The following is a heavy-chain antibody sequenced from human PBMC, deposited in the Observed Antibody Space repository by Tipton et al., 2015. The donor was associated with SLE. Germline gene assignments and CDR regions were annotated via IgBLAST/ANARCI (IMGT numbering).Heavy chain of an antibody. CDR3: ARGYYGSGKHDL. Sequence: TLSLTCTVSGGSISSSRYYWGWIRQPPGKGLEWIGSMYYSGSTYYNPSLKSRVTISVDTSKNQFSLKLSSVTAADTAVYYCARGYYGSGKHDLWGRGTLVTVSS. CDR1: GGSISSSRYY. CDR2: MYYSGST. J-gene: IGHJ2*01. V-gene: IGHV4-39*07. D-gene: IGHD3-10*01.